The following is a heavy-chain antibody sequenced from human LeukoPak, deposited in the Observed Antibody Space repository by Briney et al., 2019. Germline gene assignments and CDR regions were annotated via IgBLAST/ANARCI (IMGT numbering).Heavy chain of an antibody. CDR2: IRYDGSNK. J-gene: IGHJ4*02. V-gene: IGHV3-30*02. Sequence: GGSLRLSCTASGFTFGDYAISWVRQAPGKGLEWVAFIRYDGSNKYYADSVKGRFTISRDNSKNTLYLQMNSLRAEDTAVYYCAKDRIWHSGSPTFEDYWGQGTLVTVSS. CDR3: AKDRIWHSGSPTFEDY. CDR1: GFTFGDYA. D-gene: IGHD1-26*01.